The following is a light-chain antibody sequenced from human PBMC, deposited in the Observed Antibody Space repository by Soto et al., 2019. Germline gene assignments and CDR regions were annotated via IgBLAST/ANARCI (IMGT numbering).Light chain of an antibody. Sequence: QSALTQPASVSGSPGQSITISCTETSSDIGAYNFVSWYQQHPGKAPKLMLYDVNIRPSGVSNRFSGSKSGNTASLTISGLQAEDEADYYCTSWTTSTTMIFGGGTKRTVL. J-gene: IGLJ2*01. CDR1: SSDIGAYNF. CDR2: DVN. CDR3: TSWTTSTTMI. V-gene: IGLV2-14*03.